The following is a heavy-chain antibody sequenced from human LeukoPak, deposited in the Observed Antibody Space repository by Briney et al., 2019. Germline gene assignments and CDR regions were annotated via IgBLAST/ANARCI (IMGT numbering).Heavy chain of an antibody. D-gene: IGHD1-1*01. J-gene: IGHJ5*02. CDR3: ARDLGTTEGNWLDP. CDR1: GFTFSSYA. Sequence: GGSLRLSCAASGFTFSSYAMHWVRQAPGKGLEWVAVISYDGSNKYYADSVKGRFTISRGNSKNTLYLQMNSLRAEDTAVYYCARDLGTTEGNWLDPWGQGTLVTVSS. CDR2: ISYDGSNK. V-gene: IGHV3-30*04.